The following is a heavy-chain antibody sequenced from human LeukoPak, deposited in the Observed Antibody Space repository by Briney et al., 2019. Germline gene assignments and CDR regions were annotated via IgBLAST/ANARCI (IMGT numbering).Heavy chain of an antibody. CDR2: IYWDDDE. V-gene: IGHV2-5*02. J-gene: IGHJ4*02. Sequence: SGPTLVNPTQTLTLTCTFSGFSLSTTGVGVGWIRQSPGKALEWLVFIYWDDDERYSPSLKSRLTITKDTSKNQVVLTMTNMDPVDTATYYCAHRPNRHANNYDTGYFDYWGQGTLVTVSS. D-gene: IGHD3-22*01. CDR3: AHRPNRHANNYDTGYFDY. CDR1: GFSLSTTGVG.